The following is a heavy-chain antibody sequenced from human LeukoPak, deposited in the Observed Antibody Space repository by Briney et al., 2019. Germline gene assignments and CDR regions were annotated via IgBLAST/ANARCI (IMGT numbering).Heavy chain of an antibody. V-gene: IGHV3-21*04. D-gene: IGHD6-13*01. Sequence: GGSLRLSCAASGFTFSAYTINWVRQAPGKGLQWVSSIDSSSTYIYYADSVKGRFTISRDNAKNSLYLQMNSLRAEDTAVYYCAKDSGWFRFDYWGQGTLVTVSS. CDR3: AKDSGWFRFDY. CDR2: IDSSSTYI. CDR1: GFTFSAYT. J-gene: IGHJ4*02.